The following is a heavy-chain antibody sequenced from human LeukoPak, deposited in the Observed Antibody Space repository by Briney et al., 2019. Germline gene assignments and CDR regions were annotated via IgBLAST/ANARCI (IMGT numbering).Heavy chain of an antibody. CDR3: ARRPLVGGIDY. CDR2: IYYSGST. J-gene: IGHJ4*02. D-gene: IGHD1-26*01. CDR1: GFTVSSNY. Sequence: GSLRLSCAASGFTVSSNYMSWIRQPPGKGLEWIGYIYYSGSTNYNPSLKSRVTISVDTSKNQFSLRLSSVTAADTTMYYCARRPLVGGIDYWGQGTLVTVSS. V-gene: IGHV4-59*02.